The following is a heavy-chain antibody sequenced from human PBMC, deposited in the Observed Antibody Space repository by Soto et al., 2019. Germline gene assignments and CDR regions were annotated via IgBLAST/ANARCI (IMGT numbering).Heavy chain of an antibody. J-gene: IGHJ2*01. CDR2: INSDGSST. D-gene: IGHD3-10*02. CDR1: GFTFSSYW. V-gene: IGHV3-74*01. Sequence: AGGSLRLSCAASGFTFSSYWMHWVRQAPGKGLVWVSRINSDGSSTSYADSVKGRFTISRDNAKNTLYLQMNSLRAEDTAVYYCARAYVGTRVWYFDLWGRGTLVTVSS. CDR3: ARAYVGTRVWYFDL.